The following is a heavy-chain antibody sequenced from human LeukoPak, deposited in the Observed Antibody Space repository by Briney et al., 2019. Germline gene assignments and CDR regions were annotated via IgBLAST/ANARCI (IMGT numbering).Heavy chain of an antibody. D-gene: IGHD2-8*01. J-gene: IGHJ4*02. V-gene: IGHV3-23*01. Sequence: PGGSLRLSCAASGFTFSTYAMSWVRQAPGKGLEWVSAISATGGTTYYADSVKGRFTISRDNSKNTLYLQMNSLRAEDTAVYYCARAGYCTNGVCRKYYFDYWGQGTLVTVSS. CDR2: ISATGGTT. CDR1: GFTFSTYA. CDR3: ARAGYCTNGVCRKYYFDY.